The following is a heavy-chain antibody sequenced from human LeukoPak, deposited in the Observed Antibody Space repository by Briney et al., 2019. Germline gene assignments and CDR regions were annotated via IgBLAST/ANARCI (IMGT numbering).Heavy chain of an antibody. CDR3: ARDQRGSAPAGPFDY. V-gene: IGHV3-21*01. D-gene: IGHD2-2*01. Sequence: KPGGSLRLSCATSGFTFSSYRMNWVRQAPGKGLEWVSSISSSSSHIYYADSVKGRFTIARDNAKNSLYLQMNSLRAEDTAVYYCARDQRGSAPAGPFDYWVQGTLVTVSS. CDR1: GFTFSSYR. J-gene: IGHJ4*02. CDR2: ISSSSSHI.